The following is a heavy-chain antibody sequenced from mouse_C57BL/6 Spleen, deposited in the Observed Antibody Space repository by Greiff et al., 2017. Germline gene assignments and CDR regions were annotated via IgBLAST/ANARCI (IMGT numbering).Heavy chain of an antibody. CDR3: ANYDYDVGAWFAY. Sequence: VQLQQSGPELVKPGASVKISCKASGYSFTGYYMNWVKQSPEKSLEWIGEINPSTGGTTYNQKFKAKATLTVDKSSSTAYMQLKSLTSEDSAVYYCANYDYDVGAWFAYWGQGTLVTVSA. J-gene: IGHJ3*01. CDR2: INPSTGGT. D-gene: IGHD2-4*01. CDR1: GYSFTGYY. V-gene: IGHV1-42*01.